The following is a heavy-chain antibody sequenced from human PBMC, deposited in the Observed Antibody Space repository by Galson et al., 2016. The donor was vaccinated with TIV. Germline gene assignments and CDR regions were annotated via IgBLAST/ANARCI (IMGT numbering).Heavy chain of an antibody. D-gene: IGHD6-19*01. J-gene: IGHJ4*02. CDR2: INAGNGDT. V-gene: IGHV1-3*01. CDR3: ARGATSDWPFDY. CDR1: GYTFTTYA. Sequence: SVKVSCKASGYTFTTYAIHWVRQAPGHGLEWMGWINAGNGDTKYSQKFQGRVTISRDTSASTAYMELSSLTSEDTAMYYCARGATSDWPFDYWGQAKLVTVSS.